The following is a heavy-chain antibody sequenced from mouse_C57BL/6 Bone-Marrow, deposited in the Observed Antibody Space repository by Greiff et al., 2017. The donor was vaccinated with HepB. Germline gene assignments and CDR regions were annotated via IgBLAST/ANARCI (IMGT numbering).Heavy chain of an antibody. D-gene: IGHD1-1*01. V-gene: IGHV1-26*01. CDR3: AEGYYPYYYAMDY. J-gene: IGHJ4*01. CDR2: INPNNGGT. CDR1: GYTFTDYY. Sequence: EVQLQQSGPELVKPGASVKISCKASGYTFTDYYMNWVKQSHGKSLEWIGDINPNNGGTSYNQKFKGKATLTVDKSSSTAYMELRSLTSEDSAVYYCAEGYYPYYYAMDYGGQGTSVTVSS.